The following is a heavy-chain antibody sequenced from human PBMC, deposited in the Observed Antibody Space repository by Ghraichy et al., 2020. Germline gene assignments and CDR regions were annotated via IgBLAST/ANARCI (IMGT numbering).Heavy chain of an antibody. CDR3: AGGALTSGPEY. CDR2: ISSNSGSM. Sequence: GGSLRLSCVASGFSFSSYDMNWVRQAPGKGLEWVSYISSNSGSMNYVDSVRGRFTISRDNAKASLYLQMNSLRDEDTALYYCAGGALTSGPEYWGQVTLVTVSS. V-gene: IGHV3-48*02. CDR1: GFSFSSYD. D-gene: IGHD2-2*01. J-gene: IGHJ4*02.